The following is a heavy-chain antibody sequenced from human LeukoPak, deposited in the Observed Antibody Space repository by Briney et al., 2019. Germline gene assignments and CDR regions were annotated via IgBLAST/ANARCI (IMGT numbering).Heavy chain of an antibody. CDR3: AREFGGSASGAGY. CDR2: MSVSSGLI. J-gene: IGHJ4*02. D-gene: IGHD3-10*01. V-gene: IGHV3-21*01. CDR1: GFTFSFYS. Sequence: PGGSLRLSCAASGFTFSFYSMNWARQAPGKGLEWVSSMSVSSGLIYYADSVKGRFTFSRDNAKNSLYLQMNSLRAEDTAVYYCAREFGGSASGAGYWGQGTLVTVSS.